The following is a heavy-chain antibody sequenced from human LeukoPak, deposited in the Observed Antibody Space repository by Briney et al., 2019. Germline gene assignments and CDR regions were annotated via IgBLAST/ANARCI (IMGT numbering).Heavy chain of an antibody. CDR2: IYYGGST. Sequence: SETLSLSCAVSSDSISSSYWSWIRQPPGKGLEWIGYIYYGGSTNYTPSLKSRVAISVDTSKNKFYLKLNSLTAADTAVYYCAGGYCSSTICFQYCLHWGQGTLVTVSS. CDR3: AGGYCSSTICFQYCLH. V-gene: IGHV4-59*01. D-gene: IGHD2-2*01. CDR1: SDSISSSY. J-gene: IGHJ1*01.